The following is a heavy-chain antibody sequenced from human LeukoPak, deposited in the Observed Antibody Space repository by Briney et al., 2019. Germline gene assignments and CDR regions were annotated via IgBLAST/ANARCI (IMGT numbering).Heavy chain of an antibody. CDR3: AREYYYDSRETHFDY. CDR1: GGSISSSSYY. J-gene: IGHJ4*02. D-gene: IGHD3-22*01. V-gene: IGHV4-39*07. Sequence: SETLSLTCTVSGGSISSSSYYWGWIRQPPGKGLEWIGSIYYSGSTYYNPSLKSRVTISVDTSKNQFSLKLSSVTAADTAVYYCAREYYYDSRETHFDYWGQGTLVTVSS. CDR2: IYYSGST.